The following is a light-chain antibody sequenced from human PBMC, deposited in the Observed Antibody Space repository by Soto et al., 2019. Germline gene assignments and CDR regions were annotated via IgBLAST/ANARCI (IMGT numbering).Light chain of an antibody. J-gene: IGLJ1*01. V-gene: IGLV2-14*03. CDR3: VSYTARSSSV. CDR2: DIN. Sequence: QSALTQPASGSGSPGQSITVSCTGTSSDIDGYIFVSWYQQHTGKAPKLMIYDINNRPSGVSKRFSGYKSGTTASLTIAGLQAEDEADYYCVSYTARSSSVYGTGTKLTVL. CDR1: SSDIDGYIF.